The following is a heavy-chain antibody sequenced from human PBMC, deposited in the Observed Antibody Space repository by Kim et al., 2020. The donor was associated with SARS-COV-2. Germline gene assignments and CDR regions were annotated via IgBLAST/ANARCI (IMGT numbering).Heavy chain of an antibody. J-gene: IGHJ3*02. V-gene: IGHV4-34*01. CDR1: GGSFSGYY. D-gene: IGHD6-13*01. Sequence: SETLSLTCAVYGGSFSGYYWSWIRQPPGKGLEWIGEINHSGSTNYNPSLKSRVTISVDTSKNQFSLKLSSVTAADTAVYYCARLRIAARDAFDIWGQGT. CDR3: ARLRIAARDAFDI. CDR2: INHSGST.